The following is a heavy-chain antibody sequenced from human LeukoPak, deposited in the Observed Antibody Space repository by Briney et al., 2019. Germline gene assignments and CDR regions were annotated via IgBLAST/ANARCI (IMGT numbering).Heavy chain of an antibody. V-gene: IGHV3-21*01. CDR2: ISSGSTYI. J-gene: IGHJ4*02. CDR1: GFTFSTYS. CDR3: ARRYSSGWSSAVDY. D-gene: IGHD6-19*01. Sequence: GGSLGLSCAASGFTFSTYSMTWVRQTPGKGLEWVSSISSGSTYIYYADSLKGRFTISRDNAKNSLYLQMNGLRAEDTAVYYCARRYSSGWSSAVDYWGQGTLVTVSS.